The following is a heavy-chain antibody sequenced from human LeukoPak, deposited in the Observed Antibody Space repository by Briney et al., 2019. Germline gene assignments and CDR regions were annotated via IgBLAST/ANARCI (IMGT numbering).Heavy chain of an antibody. CDR1: GFTFSSYA. Sequence: GWSLRLSCSASGFTFSSYAMHWVRQAPGKGLEWVSSISSSSSYIYYADSVKGRFTISRDNAKNSLYLQMNSLRAEDTAVYYCARDYDGDYEYYFDYWGQGTLVTVSS. CDR2: ISSSSSYI. CDR3: ARDYDGDYEYYFDY. D-gene: IGHD4-17*01. V-gene: IGHV3-21*01. J-gene: IGHJ4*02.